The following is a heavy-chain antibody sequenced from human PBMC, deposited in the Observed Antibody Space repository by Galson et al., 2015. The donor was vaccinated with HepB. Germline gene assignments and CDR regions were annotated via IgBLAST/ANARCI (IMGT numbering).Heavy chain of an antibody. J-gene: IGHJ4*02. CDR1: GFAFSSYS. CDR2: ISSDSITI. Sequence: SLRLSCAASGFAFSSYSMSWVRQAPGKGLDWVSVISSDSITIYYADSVKGRFTISRDNSRDTLYLEMNSLRADDTAIYYCARKAGGQFPFDYWGQGTLVTVSS. D-gene: IGHD6-25*01. CDR3: ARKAGGQFPFDY. V-gene: IGHV3-23*01.